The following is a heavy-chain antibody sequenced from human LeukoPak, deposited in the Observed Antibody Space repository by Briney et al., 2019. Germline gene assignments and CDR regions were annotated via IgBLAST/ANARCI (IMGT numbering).Heavy chain of an antibody. Sequence: SVKVSCKASGYTLTDYYMHWVRQAPGQGLEWMGRINPNSGGTNYAQKFQGRVTMTRDTSISTVYMELSRLRSDDTAVYYCARVGYYESSGYYEYWGQGTLVTVSS. CDR3: ARVGYYESSGYYEY. J-gene: IGHJ4*02. D-gene: IGHD3-22*01. CDR2: INPNSGGT. V-gene: IGHV1-2*06. CDR1: GYTLTDYY.